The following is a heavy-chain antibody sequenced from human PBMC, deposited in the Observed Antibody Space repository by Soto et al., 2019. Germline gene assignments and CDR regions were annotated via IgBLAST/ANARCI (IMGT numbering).Heavy chain of an antibody. CDR3: AKKRTGPQLVPAGPLDS. CDR2: ISVSGGGT. J-gene: IGHJ4*02. Sequence: PGGSLRLSCAAAGFTFSTYAMHWVRQAPGKGLEWVSGISVSGGGTHYADSVKGRFTVSRDNTKNTLYLQMHSLRAEDTAIYYCAKKRTGPQLVPAGPLDSWGQGTLVTVSS. CDR1: GFTFSTYA. V-gene: IGHV3-23*01. D-gene: IGHD6-6*01.